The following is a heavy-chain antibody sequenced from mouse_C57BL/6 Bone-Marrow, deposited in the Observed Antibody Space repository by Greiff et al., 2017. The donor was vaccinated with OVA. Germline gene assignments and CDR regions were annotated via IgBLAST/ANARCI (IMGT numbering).Heavy chain of an antibody. V-gene: IGHV1-69*01. Sequence: QVQLQQPGAELVMPGASVKLSCKASGYTFTSYWMHWVKQRPGQGLEWIGEIDPSDSYTNYNQKFKGKSTLTVDKSSSTAYMQLSSLTSYDSAVYYCAIAGAMDYWGQGTSVTVSS. CDR3: AIAGAMDY. J-gene: IGHJ4*01. CDR2: IDPSDSYT. CDR1: GYTFTSYW.